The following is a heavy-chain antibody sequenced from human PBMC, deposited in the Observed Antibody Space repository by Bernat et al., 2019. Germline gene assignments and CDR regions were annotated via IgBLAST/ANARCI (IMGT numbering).Heavy chain of an antibody. J-gene: IGHJ6*03. Sequence: EVQLVQSGAEVKKPGESLRISCKGSGYSFTSNWISWVRQMPGKGLEWMGRIDPSDSYTNYSPSFQGHVTISADKSISTAYLQWSSLKASDTAMYYCARPAYCGGDCSYYYYYMDVRGKGTTVTVSS. D-gene: IGHD2-21*01. V-gene: IGHV5-10-1*03. CDR2: IDPSDSYT. CDR3: ARPAYCGGDCSYYYYYMDV. CDR1: GYSFTSNW.